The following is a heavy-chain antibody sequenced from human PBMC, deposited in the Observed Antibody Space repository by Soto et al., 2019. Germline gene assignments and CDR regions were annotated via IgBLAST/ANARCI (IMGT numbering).Heavy chain of an antibody. CDR2: IYKSATT. Sequence: SETLSLTCSVSGDSISTVDYFWAWIRQPPGQALEYIGYIYKSATTYYNPSFESRVAISLDTSKSQFSLNVTSVTAADTAVYFCARGRYCLTGRCFPNWFDSWGPGTLVTVSS. CDR3: ARGRYCLTGRCFPNWFDS. D-gene: IGHD2-15*01. V-gene: IGHV4-30-4*01. J-gene: IGHJ5*01. CDR1: GDSISTVDYF.